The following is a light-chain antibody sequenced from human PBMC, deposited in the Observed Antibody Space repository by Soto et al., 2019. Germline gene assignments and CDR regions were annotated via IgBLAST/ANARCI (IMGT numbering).Light chain of an antibody. CDR2: DVS. Sequence: QSALTQPASVSGSPGQSITISCTGTSSDVGGYNYVSWYQQHPGKAPKLMIYDVSNRPSGVSNRFSGSKSGNTASLTISGLQAGDEADYYCSSYTRSSTLRVFGTGTKVTVL. V-gene: IGLV2-14*01. J-gene: IGLJ1*01. CDR1: SSDVGGYNY. CDR3: SSYTRSSTLRV.